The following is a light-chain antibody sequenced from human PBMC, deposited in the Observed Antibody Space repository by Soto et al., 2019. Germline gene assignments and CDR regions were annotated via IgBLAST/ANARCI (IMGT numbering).Light chain of an antibody. Sequence: SVVTQPASVSWASWQAITLSRTGTNRDVCGYNYVSWYQQHSGKAPNLMIYDVSNRPSGVSIRFSGSKSGNTASLTISGFQAEDEADYYCSSYTSSSTLFVFGTGTKVTVL. V-gene: IGLV2-14*01. J-gene: IGLJ1*01. CDR1: NRDVCGYNY. CDR3: SSYTSSSTLFV. CDR2: DVS.